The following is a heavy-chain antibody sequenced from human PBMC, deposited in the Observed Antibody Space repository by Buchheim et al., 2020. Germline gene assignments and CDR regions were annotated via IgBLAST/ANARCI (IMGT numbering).Heavy chain of an antibody. Sequence: EEKLVESGGGLVQPGGSLRLSCAASGFSVSSNYMNWVRQPPGKGLEWVSLIYGNDDPKYTDSAKGRFTISRDDSQNNVFLHMNRLRVEDTAVYYCARDTSSPARADWWGRGTL. J-gene: IGHJ4*02. D-gene: IGHD3/OR15-3a*01. CDR1: GFSVSSNY. CDR2: IYGNDDP. CDR3: ARDTSSPARADW. V-gene: IGHV3-66*01.